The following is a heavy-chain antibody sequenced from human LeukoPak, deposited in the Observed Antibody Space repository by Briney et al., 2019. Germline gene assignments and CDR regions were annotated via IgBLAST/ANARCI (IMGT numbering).Heavy chain of an antibody. D-gene: IGHD6-19*01. CDR1: GFTFSSYS. CDR3: AKSSSGAFDY. J-gene: IGHJ4*02. CDR2: ISYDGSNK. V-gene: IGHV3-30*18. Sequence: LPGGSLRLSCAASGFTFSSYSMNWVRQAPGKGLEWVAVISYDGSNKYYADSVKGRFTISRDNSKNTLYLQMNSLRAEDTAVYYCAKSSSGAFDYWGQGTLVTVSS.